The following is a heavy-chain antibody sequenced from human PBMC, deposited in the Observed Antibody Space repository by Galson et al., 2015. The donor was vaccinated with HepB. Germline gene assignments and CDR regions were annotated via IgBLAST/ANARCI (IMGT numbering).Heavy chain of an antibody. Sequence: PALVKPTQTLTLTCTFSGFSLSTSGMRVSWIRQPPGKALEWLARIDWDDDKFYSTSLKTRLTISKDTSKNQVVLTMTNMDPVDTATYYCARTQTSYDYIWGSHFEFGAFDIWGQGTMVTVSS. CDR2: IDWDDDK. D-gene: IGHD3-16*01. CDR3: ARTQTSYDYIWGSHFEFGAFDI. J-gene: IGHJ3*02. CDR1: GFSLSTSGMR. V-gene: IGHV2-70*04.